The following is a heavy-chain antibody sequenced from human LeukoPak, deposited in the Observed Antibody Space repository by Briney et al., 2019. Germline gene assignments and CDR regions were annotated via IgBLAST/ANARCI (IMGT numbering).Heavy chain of an antibody. Sequence: PGGSLRLSCAASGFTFSSYGMHWVRQAPGKGLEGVAVISYDGNNKYYADSVKGRFTISRDNSKNTLYLQMDNLRAEDTAVYYCAKYQRQWLPKGGFDYWGQGTLVTVSS. CDR2: ISYDGNNK. CDR1: GFTFSSYG. D-gene: IGHD6-19*01. CDR3: AKYQRQWLPKGGFDY. J-gene: IGHJ4*02. V-gene: IGHV3-30*18.